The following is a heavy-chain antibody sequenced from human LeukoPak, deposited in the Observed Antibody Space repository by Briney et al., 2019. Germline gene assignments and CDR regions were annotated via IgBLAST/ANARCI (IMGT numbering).Heavy chain of an antibody. CDR2: IHPGDSGT. CDR3: ARAGTGYYVMDV. Sequence: GESLKISCKGSGYSFSSYWIGWVRQMPGKGLEWMGIIHPGDSGTRYSPAFQGQVSISVDKSISTAYLQWSSLKASDTAIFYCARAGTGYYVMDVWGQGTTVTVSS. D-gene: IGHD3-10*01. CDR1: GYSFSSYW. J-gene: IGHJ6*02. V-gene: IGHV5-51*01.